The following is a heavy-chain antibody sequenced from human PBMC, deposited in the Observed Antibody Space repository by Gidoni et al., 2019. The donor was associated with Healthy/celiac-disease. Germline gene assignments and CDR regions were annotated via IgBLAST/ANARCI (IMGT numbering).Heavy chain of an antibody. Sequence: QVQLVQSGAEVQKPGSSVKVSCKASGGTFSSYAISWVRQAPGQGLEWMGRIIPILGIANYAQKFQGRVTITADKSTSTAYMELSSLRSEDTAVYYCAWARYYYYGMDVWGQGTTVTVSS. CDR2: IIPILGIA. V-gene: IGHV1-69*09. J-gene: IGHJ6*02. CDR1: GGTFSSYA. CDR3: AWARYYYYGMDV.